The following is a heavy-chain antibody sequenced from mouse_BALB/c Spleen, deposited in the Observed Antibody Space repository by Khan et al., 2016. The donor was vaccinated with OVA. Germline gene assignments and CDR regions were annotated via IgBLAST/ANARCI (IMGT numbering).Heavy chain of an antibody. V-gene: IGHV1-7*01. Sequence: QVQLQQSGAELAKPGASVKMSCKASGYTFINYWILWVKQRPGQGLEWIGYINPSTGYTEYNQNFKDKATLTADKSSSTAYMQLSSLTSEDSAVYYCARRGRRWDFEYWGKGTTLTVSS. J-gene: IGHJ2*01. CDR1: GYTFINYW. D-gene: IGHD1-1*01. CDR2: INPSTGYT. CDR3: ARRGRRWDFEY.